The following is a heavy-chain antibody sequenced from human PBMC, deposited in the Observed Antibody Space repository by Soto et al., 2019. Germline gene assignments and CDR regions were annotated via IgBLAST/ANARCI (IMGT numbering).Heavy chain of an antibody. CDR2: MSNSGGTT. V-gene: IGHV3-23*01. J-gene: IGHJ5*02. CDR1: GFTFSSYG. CDR3: AKGRDGYGHSPRNCFDP. D-gene: IGHD2-2*03. Sequence: EVQLLESGGSLEQPGGSLRLSCETSGFTFSSYGMSWVRQAPGKGLEWVATMSNSGGTTYYADSGKGRSTISRDTTKNTQYLQMHTLRADDTAVYSSAKGRDGYGHSPRNCFDPWGQGTLVTVSS.